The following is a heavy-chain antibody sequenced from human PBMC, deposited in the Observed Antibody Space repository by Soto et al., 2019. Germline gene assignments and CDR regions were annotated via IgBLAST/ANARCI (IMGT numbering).Heavy chain of an antibody. CDR1: GGTFSSYT. V-gene: IGHV1-69*02. D-gene: IGHD6-13*01. CDR2: IIPILGIA. CDR3: ASPEQQLVASTVGYYGMDV. J-gene: IGHJ6*02. Sequence: QVQLVQSGAEVKKPGSSVKVSCKASGGTFSSYTISWVRQAPGQGLAWMGRIIPILGIANYAQKFQGRVTITADKSTSTAYRELSSLRAEDTAVYYCASPEQQLVASTVGYYGMDVWGQGTTVTVSS.